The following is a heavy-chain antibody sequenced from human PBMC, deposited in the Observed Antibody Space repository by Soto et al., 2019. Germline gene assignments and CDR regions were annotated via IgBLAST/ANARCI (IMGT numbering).Heavy chain of an antibody. Sequence: PSETLSLTCTVAVGSIRYYFWTWIRQPPGKGLEWIGYIYYSGRTNYNPSLKSRVSISVDTSKNHFSLQLRSVTAADTAVYYCARVGGDDFGDSGGFDYWRQGTLVTVSS. J-gene: IGHJ4*02. CDR3: ARVGGDDFGDSGGFDY. V-gene: IGHV4-59*01. CDR2: IYYSGRT. D-gene: IGHD4-17*01. CDR1: VGSIRYYF.